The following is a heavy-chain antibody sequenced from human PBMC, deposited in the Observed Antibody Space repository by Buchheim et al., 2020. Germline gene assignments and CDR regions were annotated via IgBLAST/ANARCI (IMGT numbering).Heavy chain of an antibody. D-gene: IGHD4-11*01. CDR1: GFTFSSYW. CDR2: IKQDGSEK. J-gene: IGHJ5*02. CDR3: VYSRWGNWFDP. Sequence: EVQLVESGGGLVQPGGSLRLSCAASGFTFSSYWMHWVRQAPGKGLVWVANIKQDGSEKYYVDSVKGRFTISRDNAKNSLYLQMNSLRAEDTAVYYCVYSRWGNWFDPWGQGTL. V-gene: IGHV3-7*01.